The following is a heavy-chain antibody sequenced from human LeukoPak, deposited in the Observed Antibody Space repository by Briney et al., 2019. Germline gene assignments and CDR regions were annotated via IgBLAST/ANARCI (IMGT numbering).Heavy chain of an antibody. CDR1: GYTFTSYY. V-gene: IGHV1-3*03. D-gene: IGHD1-26*01. CDR3: ARFSVGIVGALDY. Sequence: GASVKVSCKASGYTFTSYYMHWVRQAPGQRLEWMGWINAGNGNTKYSQEFQGRVTITRDTSASTAYMELSSLRSEDMAVYYCARFSVGIVGALDYWGQGTLVTVSS. CDR2: INAGNGNT. J-gene: IGHJ4*02.